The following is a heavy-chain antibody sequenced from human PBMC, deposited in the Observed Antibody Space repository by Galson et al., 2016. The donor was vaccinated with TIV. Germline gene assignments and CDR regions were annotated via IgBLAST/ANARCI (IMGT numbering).Heavy chain of an antibody. J-gene: IGHJ6*02. D-gene: IGHD2-21*01. CDR2: IYSDGST. CDR3: ARDRRHCGNECFLRYYFGMDV. CDR1: GFTVSDNY. V-gene: IGHV3-66*02. Sequence: SLRLSCAASGFTVSDNYMIWVRQAPGKGLGWVSLIYSDGSTVYADSVKGRFTISRDSSKNVVYLQMKSLRADDTAVYFCARDRRHCGNECFLRYYFGMDVWGQGTMVTVSS.